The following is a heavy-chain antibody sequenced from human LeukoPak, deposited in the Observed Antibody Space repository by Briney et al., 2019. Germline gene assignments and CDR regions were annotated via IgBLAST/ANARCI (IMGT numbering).Heavy chain of an antibody. Sequence: SETLSLTCTVSGGSISSSSYYWGWIRQPPGKGLEWIGSIYYSGSTNYNPSLKSRVTITVDTSKNQFSLELSSVTAADTAVYYCARTGEVTTVCDSWGQGNLVTVSS. CDR1: GGSISSSSYY. D-gene: IGHD4-17*01. CDR3: ARTGEVTTVCDS. J-gene: IGHJ4*02. CDR2: IYYSGST. V-gene: IGHV4-39*07.